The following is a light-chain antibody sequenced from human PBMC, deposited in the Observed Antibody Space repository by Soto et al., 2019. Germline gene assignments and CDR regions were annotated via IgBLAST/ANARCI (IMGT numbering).Light chain of an antibody. J-gene: IGLJ2*01. V-gene: IGLV7-46*01. CDR2: DTS. Sequence: QAVVTQEPSLTVSPGGTVTLTCGSSTRAVTSGHYHYWFQQKPGQAPRTLIYDTSNKHSWTPARFSGSLLGGKAALTLSGAQPEDEAEYYCLLSYSGARGVFGGGTKLTVL. CDR3: LLSYSGARGV. CDR1: TRAVTSGHY.